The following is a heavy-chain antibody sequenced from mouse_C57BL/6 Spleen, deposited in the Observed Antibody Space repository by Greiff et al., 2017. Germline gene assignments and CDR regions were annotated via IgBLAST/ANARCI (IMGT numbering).Heavy chain of an antibody. J-gene: IGHJ2*01. Sequence: EVKVVESGAELVRPGASVKLSCTASGFDIKDDYMHWVKQRPEQGLEWIGWIDPENGDTEYASKFQGKATITADTSSNTAYLQLSSLTSEDTAVYYCTLWGFDYWGQGTTLTVSS. D-gene: IGHD6-1*01. CDR2: IDPENGDT. CDR1: GFDIKDDY. V-gene: IGHV14-4*01. CDR3: TLWGFDY.